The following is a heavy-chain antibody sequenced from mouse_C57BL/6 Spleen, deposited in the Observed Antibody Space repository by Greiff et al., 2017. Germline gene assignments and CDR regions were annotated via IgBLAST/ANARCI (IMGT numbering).Heavy chain of an antibody. CDR3: AREDGPYRCFDV. CDR2: INYDGSST. D-gene: IGHD1-1*01. CDR1: GFTFSDYY. V-gene: IGHV5-16*01. J-gene: IGHJ1*03. Sequence: EVKVVESEGGLVQPGSSMKLSCTASGFTFSDYYMAWVRQVPEKGLEWVANINYDGSSTYYLDSLKSRFIISRDNAKNILYLQMSSLKSEDTATYYCAREDGPYRCFDVWGTGATVTVSS.